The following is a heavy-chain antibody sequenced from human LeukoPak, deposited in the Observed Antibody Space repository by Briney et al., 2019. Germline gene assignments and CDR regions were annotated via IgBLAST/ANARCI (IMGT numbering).Heavy chain of an antibody. V-gene: IGHV3-15*01. Sequence: GGSLRLSCAASGFTVSSNYMSWVRQAPGKGLEWVGRIKGKTDGGTTDYAAPVKGRFTISRFDSKNTLYLQMNSLKTEDTAVYYCTAFWSGYYLDYWGQGTLVIVSS. CDR3: TAFWSGYYLDY. D-gene: IGHD3-3*01. CDR1: GFTVSSNY. CDR2: IKGKTDGGTT. J-gene: IGHJ4*02.